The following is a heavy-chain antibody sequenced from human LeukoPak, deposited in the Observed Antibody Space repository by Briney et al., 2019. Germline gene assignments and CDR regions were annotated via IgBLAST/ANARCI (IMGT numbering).Heavy chain of an antibody. Sequence: GGSLRLSCAASGFTFSRYRMNWVRQAPGKGLEWVSSISTSSSYIYYADSVKGRFTIARDNAKNSLYLQMNSLRAEDTAVYYCAKNGDRGAYCSGGSCYPYYYYYIDVWGKGTTVTISS. CDR1: GFTFSRYR. CDR3: AKNGDRGAYCSGGSCYPYYYYYIDV. D-gene: IGHD2-15*01. CDR2: ISTSSSYI. J-gene: IGHJ6*03. V-gene: IGHV3-21*01.